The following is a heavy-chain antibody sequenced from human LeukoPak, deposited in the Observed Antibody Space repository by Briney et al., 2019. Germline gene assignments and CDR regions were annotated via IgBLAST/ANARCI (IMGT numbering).Heavy chain of an antibody. V-gene: IGHV1-8*01. CDR1: GYIFSNYD. J-gene: IGHJ4*02. Sequence: ASVKVSCKASGYIFSNYDISWVRQATGQGFEWMGWMNPNSGNTGYALEFQGRVTFTTDTSITTAYMEMSRVRSDDTAVYCCARAVRHQLLPDYWGQGTLVTVSS. CDR2: MNPNSGNT. D-gene: IGHD2-2*01. CDR3: ARAVRHQLLPDY.